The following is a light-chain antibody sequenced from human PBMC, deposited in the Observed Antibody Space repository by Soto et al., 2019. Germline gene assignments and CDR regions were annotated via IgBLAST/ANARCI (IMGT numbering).Light chain of an antibody. CDR2: DVN. CDR1: SSDIGAYNY. CDR3: TSWTTSTTMI. Sequence: QSALTQAASVSGSPGQSINISCTGTSSDIGAYNYVSWYQQHPGKAPKLMIYDVNIRPSGVSNRFSGSKSGNTASLTISGLQAEDEADYYCTSWTTSTTMIFGGGTKVTVL. V-gene: IGLV2-14*03. J-gene: IGLJ2*01.